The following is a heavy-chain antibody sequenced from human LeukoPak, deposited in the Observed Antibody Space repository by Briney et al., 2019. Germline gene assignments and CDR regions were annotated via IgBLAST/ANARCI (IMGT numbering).Heavy chain of an antibody. CDR1: GSTFSSYS. CDR2: ISSSSSYI. D-gene: IGHD5-12*01. Sequence: PGGSLRLSCAASGSTFSSYSMNWVRQAPGKGLEWVSSISSSSSYIYYADSVKGRFTISRDNAKNSLYLQMNSLRAEDTAVYYCARDGMVATIGIDYWGQGTLVTVSS. V-gene: IGHV3-21*01. CDR3: ARDGMVATIGIDY. J-gene: IGHJ4*02.